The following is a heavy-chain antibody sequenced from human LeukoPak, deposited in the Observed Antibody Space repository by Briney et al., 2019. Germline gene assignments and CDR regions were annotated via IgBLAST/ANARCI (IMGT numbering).Heavy chain of an antibody. CDR1: GFSFGGYA. CDR2: ILGSGSSI. D-gene: IGHD2-2*01. Sequence: PGGSLRLSCAASGFSFGGYAMNWVRQAPGKGLEWVSSILGSGSSIYYADSVKGRFTISRDNSKNTLYLQMNSLRAEDTAISYCAKRYCGSTSCPSPFYFFDYWGQGTLVTVSS. J-gene: IGHJ4*02. CDR3: AKRYCGSTSCPSPFYFFDY. V-gene: IGHV3-23*01.